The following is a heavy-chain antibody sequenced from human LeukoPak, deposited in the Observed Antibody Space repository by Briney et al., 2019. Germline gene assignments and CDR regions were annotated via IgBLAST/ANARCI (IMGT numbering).Heavy chain of an antibody. CDR2: IYYSGST. CDR1: GGSISSYY. Sequence: SETLSLTCTVSGGSISSYYWSWIRLPPGKGLEWIGYIYYSGSTNYNPSLKSRVTISVDTSKNQFSLKLSSVTAADTAVYYCARGGWEGYYLSRLYFDYWGQGTLVTVSS. J-gene: IGHJ4*02. D-gene: IGHD3-3*01. CDR3: ARGGWEGYYLSRLYFDY. V-gene: IGHV4-59*01.